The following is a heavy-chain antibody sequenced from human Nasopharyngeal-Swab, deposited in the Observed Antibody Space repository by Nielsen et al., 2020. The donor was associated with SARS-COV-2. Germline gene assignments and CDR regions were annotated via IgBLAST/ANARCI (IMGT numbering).Heavy chain of an antibody. J-gene: IGHJ2*01. CDR1: GGSISSYY. Sequence: SETLSLTCTVSGGSISSYYWSWIRQPPGKGLEWIGYIYYSGSTNYNLSLKSRVTISVDTSKNQFSLKLSSVTAADTAVYYCARGNDFWSDNWYFDLWGRGTLVTVSS. V-gene: IGHV4-59*01. CDR3: ARGNDFWSDNWYFDL. CDR2: IYYSGST. D-gene: IGHD3-3*01.